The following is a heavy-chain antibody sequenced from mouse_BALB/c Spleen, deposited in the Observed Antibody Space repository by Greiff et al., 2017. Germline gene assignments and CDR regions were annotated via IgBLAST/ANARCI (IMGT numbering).Heavy chain of an antibody. J-gene: IGHJ3*01. V-gene: IGHV5-12-1*01. D-gene: IGHD2-4*01. CDR3: ARYDYDGGAWFAY. CDR2: ISSGGGST. Sequence: EVMLVESGGGLVKPGGSLKLSCAASGFTFSDYDMSWVRQTPEKRLEWVAYISSGGGSTYYPDTVKGRFTISRDNAKNTLYLQMSSLKSEDTAMYYCARYDYDGGAWFAYWGQGTLVTVSA. CDR1: GFTFSDYD.